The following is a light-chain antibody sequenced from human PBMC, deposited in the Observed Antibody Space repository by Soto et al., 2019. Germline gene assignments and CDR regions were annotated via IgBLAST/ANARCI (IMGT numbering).Light chain of an antibody. Sequence: QSVLTQPRAVTGSPGQSVAISCTGTSSDVGGYNYVSWYQQHPGKAPKPIIFEVSKRPSGVPDRFSGSKSGNTASLTISGLQAEDEADYYCCSYAGSSTYVFGTGTKVTVL. CDR2: EVS. J-gene: IGLJ1*01. CDR1: SSDVGGYNY. CDR3: CSYAGSSTYV. V-gene: IGLV2-11*01.